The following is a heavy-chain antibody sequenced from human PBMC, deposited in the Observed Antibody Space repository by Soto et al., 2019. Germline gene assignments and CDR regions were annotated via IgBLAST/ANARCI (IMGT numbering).Heavy chain of an antibody. V-gene: IGHV4-30-4*01. CDR1: GGSISSAEHY. J-gene: IGHJ6*02. CDR2: IYYSGST. CDR3: ARGPDYHMDV. Sequence: SETLSLPCSVYGGSISSAEHYWSWIRQPPGKGLEWIGYIYYSGSTYDNPSLRRRITISIDTSKNQFSLKLSSMTAADTAVYYCARGPDYHMDVWGQGTTVTVSS.